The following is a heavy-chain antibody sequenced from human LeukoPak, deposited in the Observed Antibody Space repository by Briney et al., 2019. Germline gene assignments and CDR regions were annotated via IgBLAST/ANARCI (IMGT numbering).Heavy chain of an antibody. Sequence: PGGSLRLSCAASGFSVSINFIGWVRQAPEKGLEWVSVIYSGGSTYYADSVKGRFTISRDNSKNTLYLQMNSLRAEDSALDYCARDLLVRGEGFDPWGQGILVTVSS. CDR3: ARDLLVRGEGFDP. J-gene: IGHJ5*02. CDR1: GFSVSINF. CDR2: IYSGGST. D-gene: IGHD3-10*01. V-gene: IGHV3-53*01.